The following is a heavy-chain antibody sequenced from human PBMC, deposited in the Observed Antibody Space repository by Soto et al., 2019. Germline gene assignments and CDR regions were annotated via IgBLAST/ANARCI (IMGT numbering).Heavy chain of an antibody. CDR1: GASMINNNHY. J-gene: IGHJ6*02. CDR3: ARHRLWSSSSGPFGMDV. CDR2: NFDSGNS. D-gene: IGHD6-6*01. Sequence: PSATLSLTCTVSGASMINNNHYCAWIRQPPGRGLLWISANFDSGNSYYNPSLXVXXTXXXXTXXXXXXLNLGYVTAPDSAVYFCARHRLWSSSSGPFGMDVWGQGTTVTVSS. V-gene: IGHV4-39*01.